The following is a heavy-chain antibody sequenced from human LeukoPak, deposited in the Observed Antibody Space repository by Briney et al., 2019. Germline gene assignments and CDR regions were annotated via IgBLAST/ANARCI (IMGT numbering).Heavy chain of an antibody. D-gene: IGHD5-18*01. J-gene: IGHJ4*02. CDR3: ARVHSYGSYYFDY. CDR2: IYYSGST. V-gene: IGHV4-59*01. Sequence: SETLSLTCTVSGGSISSYYWSWIRQPPGKGLEWIGYIYYSGSTNYNPSLKSRVTISVDTSKNQFSLKLSSVTAADTAVYYCARVHSYGSYYFDYWGQGTLVTASS. CDR1: GGSISSYY.